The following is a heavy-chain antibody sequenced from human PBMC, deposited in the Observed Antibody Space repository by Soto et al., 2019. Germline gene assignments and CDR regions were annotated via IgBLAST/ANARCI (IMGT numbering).Heavy chain of an antibody. CDR1: GGSFSGYY. CDR2: INHGGST. J-gene: IGHJ5*02. CDR3: ARGGRGRVTIFGVVTNWFDP. D-gene: IGHD3-3*01. V-gene: IGHV4-34*01. Sequence: SETLSLTCAVYGGSFSGYYWSWIRQPPGKGLEWIGEINHGGSTNYSPSLKGRVTISRDTSKNQFSLKLSSVTAADTAVYYCARGGRGRVTIFGVVTNWFDPWGQGTLVTVSS.